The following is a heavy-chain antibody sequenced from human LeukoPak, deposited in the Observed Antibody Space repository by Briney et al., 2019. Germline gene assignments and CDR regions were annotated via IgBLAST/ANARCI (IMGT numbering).Heavy chain of an antibody. Sequence: PSETLSLTCTVSGGSISSSSYYWGWIRQPPGKGLEWVGSIYYSGSTYYNPSLKSRVTISVDTSKNQFSLKLSSVTAADTAVYYCARGSRIVVVPAATPSNWFDPWGQGTLVTVSS. CDR1: GGSISSSSYY. D-gene: IGHD2-2*01. J-gene: IGHJ5*02. CDR2: IYYSGST. CDR3: ARGSRIVVVPAATPSNWFDP. V-gene: IGHV4-39*01.